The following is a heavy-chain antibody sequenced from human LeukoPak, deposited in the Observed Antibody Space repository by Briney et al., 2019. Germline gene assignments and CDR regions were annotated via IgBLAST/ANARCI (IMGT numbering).Heavy chain of an antibody. V-gene: IGHV3-23*01. D-gene: IGHD3-9*01. J-gene: IGHJ4*02. Sequence: PGESLRLSCAASGFTFSSYAMSWVRQAPGKGLEWVAGISAGGGSTYYADSVKGRFTIYRDNSKNMLYLQLNSLRAEDTAVYYCAKGDPPTYYDILTGQDYWGQGTLVTVSS. CDR3: AKGDPPTYYDILTGQDY. CDR1: GFTFSSYA. CDR2: ISAGGGST.